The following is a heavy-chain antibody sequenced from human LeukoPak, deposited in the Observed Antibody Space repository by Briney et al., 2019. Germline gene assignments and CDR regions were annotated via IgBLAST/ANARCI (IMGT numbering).Heavy chain of an antibody. CDR1: GFTFTRYW. D-gene: IGHD3-3*01. V-gene: IGHV3-74*01. CDR2: INTDGSST. J-gene: IGHJ4*02. Sequence: GGSLRLSCAASGFTFTRYWMHWVRQAPGKGLVWVSRINTDGSSTAYADSVKGRFTISRDNAKNTVYLQMNSLRAEDTAVYYCARDYDFWSGQDYWGQGTLVTVSS. CDR3: ARDYDFWSGQDY.